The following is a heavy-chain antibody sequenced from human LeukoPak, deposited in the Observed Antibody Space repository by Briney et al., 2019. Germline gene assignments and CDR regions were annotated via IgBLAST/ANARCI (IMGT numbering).Heavy chain of an antibody. J-gene: IGHJ3*02. CDR3: ARAYGDYDAFDI. V-gene: IGHV4-39*07. D-gene: IGHD4-17*01. Sequence: SETLSLTCTASGGSISSRPYCWGWIRQPPGKGLEWIGSIYYSGSTYYNPSLKSRVTISVDTSKNQFSLKLSSVTAADTAVYYCARAYGDYDAFDIWGQGTMVTVSS. CDR2: IYYSGST. CDR1: GGSISSRPYC.